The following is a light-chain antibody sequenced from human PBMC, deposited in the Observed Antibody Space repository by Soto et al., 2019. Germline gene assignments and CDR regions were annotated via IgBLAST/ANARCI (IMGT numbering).Light chain of an antibody. CDR1: QSVSSY. J-gene: IGKJ4*01. Sequence: EIVLTQSPATLSLSPGERATLSCRASQSVSSYLAWYQQKPGQAPRLLIYDASNRATGIPARFSGSGSGTNLTLTISSLEPEDFAVYYSKQRSNWPLTFGGGTKVEIK. CDR2: DAS. V-gene: IGKV3-11*01. CDR3: KQRSNWPLT.